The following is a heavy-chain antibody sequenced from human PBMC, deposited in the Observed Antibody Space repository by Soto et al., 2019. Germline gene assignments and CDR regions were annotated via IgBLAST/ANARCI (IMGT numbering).Heavy chain of an antibody. Sequence: GGSLRLSCAASGFTFSSYAMSWVRQAPGKGLEWVSAISGSGGSTYYADSVKGRFTISRDNSKNTLYLQMNSLRAEDTAVYYCAKDHGIAARARRLNWFDPWGQGTLVTVSS. CDR1: GFTFSSYA. CDR3: AKDHGIAARARRLNWFDP. V-gene: IGHV3-23*01. D-gene: IGHD6-6*01. CDR2: ISGSGGST. J-gene: IGHJ5*02.